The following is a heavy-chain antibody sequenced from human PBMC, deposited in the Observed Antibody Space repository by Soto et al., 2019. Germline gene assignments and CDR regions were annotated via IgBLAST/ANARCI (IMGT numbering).Heavy chain of an antibody. V-gene: IGHV3-48*02. D-gene: IGHD6-6*01. CDR2: ISSSSSTI. CDR3: ARERGSSSSTTRKNNWFDP. J-gene: IGHJ5*02. Sequence: GGSLRLSCAASGFTFSSYSMNWVRQAPGKGLEWVSYISSSSSTIYYADSVKGRFTISRDNAKNSLYLQMNSLRDEDTAVYYCARERGSSSSTTRKNNWFDPWGQGTLVTVSS. CDR1: GFTFSSYS.